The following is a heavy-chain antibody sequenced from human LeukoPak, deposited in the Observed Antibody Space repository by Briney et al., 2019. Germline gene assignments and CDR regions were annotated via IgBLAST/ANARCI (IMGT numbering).Heavy chain of an antibody. CDR3: ARDLSHLSVDSNYVSYYYYMDV. V-gene: IGHV4-39*07. CDR1: GGSISSSSYY. CDR2: IYYSGST. Sequence: SETLSLTCTVSGGSISSSSYYWGWIRQPPGKGLEWIGSIYYSGSTYYNPSLKSRVTISVDTSKNQFSLKLSSVTAADTAVYYCARDLSHLSVDSNYVSYYYYMDVWGKGTTVTVSS. D-gene: IGHD4-11*01. J-gene: IGHJ6*03.